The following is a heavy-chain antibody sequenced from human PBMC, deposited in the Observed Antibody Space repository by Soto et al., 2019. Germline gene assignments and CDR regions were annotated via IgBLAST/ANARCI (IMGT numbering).Heavy chain of an antibody. CDR3: ARPHGSGSYYLYDWFDP. V-gene: IGHV3-11*01. CDR1: GFTFSDYY. J-gene: IGHJ5*02. D-gene: IGHD3-10*01. Sequence: QVLLVESGGGLVKPGGSLRLSCAASGFTFSDYYMTLLRQAPGKGLEWVSYISGSSRTVYYADSVKGRFTISRDNAKNSLFLQMNSLRAEDTAVYYCARPHGSGSYYLYDWFDPWGQGTLVTVSS. CDR2: ISGSSRTV.